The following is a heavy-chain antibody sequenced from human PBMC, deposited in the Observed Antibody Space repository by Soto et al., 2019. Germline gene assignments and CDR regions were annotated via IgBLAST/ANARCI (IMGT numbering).Heavy chain of an antibody. Sequence: LRLSCAASGFTFSSYAMHWVRQAPGKGLEWVAVISYDGSNKYYADSVKGRFTISRDNSKNTLYLQMNSLRAEDTAVYYCARDYSTMIVVGYWGQGTLVTVSS. CDR2: ISYDGSNK. V-gene: IGHV3-30-3*01. CDR1: GFTFSSYA. J-gene: IGHJ4*02. CDR3: ARDYSTMIVVGY. D-gene: IGHD3-22*01.